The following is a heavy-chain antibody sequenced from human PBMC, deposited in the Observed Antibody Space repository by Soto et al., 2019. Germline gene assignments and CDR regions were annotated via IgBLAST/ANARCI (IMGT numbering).Heavy chain of an antibody. V-gene: IGHV3-30*03. CDR1: GFIFSSYG. Sequence: QVQLVESGGGVVQPGRSLRLSCAASGFIFSSYGMHWGRQAPGKGLEWVAVISYDENNKHYADSVKGRITISRDNSKDTLYLQMNSLRVEDTAVYYRARSTTWAPNYYYYALDVWGQGTTVTVSS. D-gene: IGHD1-1*01. CDR2: ISYDENNK. CDR3: ARSTTWAPNYYYYALDV. J-gene: IGHJ6*02.